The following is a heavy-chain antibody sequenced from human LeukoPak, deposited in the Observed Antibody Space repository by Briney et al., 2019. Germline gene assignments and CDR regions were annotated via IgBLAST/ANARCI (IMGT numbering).Heavy chain of an antibody. D-gene: IGHD3-9*01. J-gene: IGHJ4*02. CDR1: GFTVSSNE. CDR2: MSGGST. Sequence: GGSLRLSCAASGFTVSSNEMSWVRQAPGKGLEWVSSMSGGSTDYAASRKGRFTISRDNSKNTLYLQMNSLRAEDTALYYCAKYSPYDILTGSSYYFDYWGQGTLVTVSS. CDR3: AKYSPYDILTGSSYYFDY. V-gene: IGHV3-38-3*01.